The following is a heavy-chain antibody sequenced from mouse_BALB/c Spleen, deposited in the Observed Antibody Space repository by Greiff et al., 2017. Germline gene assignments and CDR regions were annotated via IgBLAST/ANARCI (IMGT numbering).Heavy chain of an antibody. V-gene: IGHV1-5*01. Sequence: EVQLQQSGTVLARPGASVKMSCKASGYTFTSYWMHWVKQRPGQGLEWIGAIYPGNSDTSYNQKFKGKAKLTAVTSTSTAYMELSSLTNEDSAVYYCTRGGNYVGYYAMDYWGQGTSVTVSS. J-gene: IGHJ4*01. D-gene: IGHD2-1*01. CDR2: IYPGNSDT. CDR3: TRGGNYVGYYAMDY. CDR1: GYTFTSYW.